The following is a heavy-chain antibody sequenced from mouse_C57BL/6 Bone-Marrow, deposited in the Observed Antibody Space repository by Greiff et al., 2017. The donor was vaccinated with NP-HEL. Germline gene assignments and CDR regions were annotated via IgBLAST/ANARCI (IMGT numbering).Heavy chain of an antibody. Sequence: VKLQQSGAELVKPGASVKISCKASGYAFSSYWMNWVKPRPGKGLEWIGQIYPGDGDTNYNGKFKGKATLTADKSSSTAYMQLSSLTSEDSAVYFCAKDWNYFDYWGQGTTLTVSS. CDR2: IYPGDGDT. J-gene: IGHJ2*01. D-gene: IGHD4-1*01. CDR1: GYAFSSYW. CDR3: AKDWNYFDY. V-gene: IGHV1-80*01.